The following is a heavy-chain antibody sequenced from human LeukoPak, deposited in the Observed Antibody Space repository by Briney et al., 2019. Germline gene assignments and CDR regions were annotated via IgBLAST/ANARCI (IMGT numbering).Heavy chain of an antibody. J-gene: IGHJ6*03. V-gene: IGHV1-18*01. CDR1: GYTFTSYG. Sequence: GASVKVSCKASGYTFTSYGISWVRQAPGQGLEWMGWISAYNGNTNYAQKLQGRVTMTTDTSTSTAYMELRSLRSDDTAVYYCARVPRTMVRGVTPPRYMDVWGKGTTVTVSS. CDR3: ARVPRTMVRGVTPPRYMDV. CDR2: ISAYNGNT. D-gene: IGHD3-10*01.